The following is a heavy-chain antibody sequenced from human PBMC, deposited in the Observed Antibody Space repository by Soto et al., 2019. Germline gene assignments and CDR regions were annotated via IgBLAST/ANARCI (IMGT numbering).Heavy chain of an antibody. CDR3: ARVPGGDVWSGYYYYYYGMDV. CDR2: ISAYNGNT. J-gene: IGHJ6*02. Sequence: ASVKVSCKASGYTFTSYGISWVRQAPGQGLEWMGWISAYNGNTNYAQKLQGRVTMTTDTSTSTAYMELRSLRSDDTAVYYCARVPGGDVWSGYYYYYYGMDVWGQGTKVTVSS. V-gene: IGHV1-18*01. D-gene: IGHD3-3*01. CDR1: GYTFTSYG.